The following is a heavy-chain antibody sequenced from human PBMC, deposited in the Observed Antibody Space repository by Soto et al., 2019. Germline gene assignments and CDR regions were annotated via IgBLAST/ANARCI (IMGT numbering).Heavy chain of an antibody. V-gene: IGHV3-53*01. J-gene: IGHJ3*01. CDR1: GFTFSSND. CDR2: IYSGGST. Sequence: EVQLVESGGGLIMPGGSLRLSGAASGFTFSSNDMNWVRQAPGKGLEWVSLIYSGGSTYYADSVKGRFTISRDNSKNTLYLQMSSLRAEDTAVYYSATRPLLPGAPWGQGTMVTVSS. CDR3: ATRPLLPGAP. D-gene: IGHD3-22*01.